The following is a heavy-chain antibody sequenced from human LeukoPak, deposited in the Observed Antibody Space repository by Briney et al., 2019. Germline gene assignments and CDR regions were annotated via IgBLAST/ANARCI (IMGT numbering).Heavy chain of an antibody. CDR2: IYYSGST. V-gene: IGHV4-59*01. J-gene: IGHJ4*02. CDR1: GGSISSYY. Sequence: SETLTLTCTVSGGSISSYYWSWMRQPPGKGLEWIGYIYYSGSTNYNPSLKSRVTISIDTSKNQFSLKLSSVAAADTAVYYCARVSGYDWESFYDYWGQGTLVTVSS. D-gene: IGHD5-12*01. CDR3: ARVSGYDWESFYDY.